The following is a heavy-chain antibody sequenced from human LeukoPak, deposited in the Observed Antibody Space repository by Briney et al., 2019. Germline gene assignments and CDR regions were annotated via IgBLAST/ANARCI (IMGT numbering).Heavy chain of an antibody. J-gene: IGHJ4*02. CDR3: ARDVVGATCGFDF. Sequence: ASVKVSCKTSGYTFTSNGISWVRQAPGQGLEWMGWIGADSSNTRYPQKLQGRVTMTADQSTATVYMELRSLGLDDTALYYCARDVVGATCGFDFWGQGTLITVSS. CDR2: IGADSSNT. D-gene: IGHD1-26*01. CDR1: GYTFTSNG. V-gene: IGHV1-18*01.